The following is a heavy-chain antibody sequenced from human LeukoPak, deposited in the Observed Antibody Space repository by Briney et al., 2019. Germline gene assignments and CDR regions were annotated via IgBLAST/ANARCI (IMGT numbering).Heavy chain of an antibody. J-gene: IGHJ5*02. Sequence: SETLSLTCTVSGGSIRSYYWNWIRQPAGKGLEWIGRIYTSGSTNYNPSLKSRVTISVDTSKNQFSLKLSSVTAADTAVYYCAREGLNMVRGIIPKEAWGWFDPWGQGTLVTVSS. CDR3: AREGLNMVRGIIPKEAWGWFDP. CDR2: IYTSGST. CDR1: GGSIRSYY. D-gene: IGHD3-10*01. V-gene: IGHV4-4*07.